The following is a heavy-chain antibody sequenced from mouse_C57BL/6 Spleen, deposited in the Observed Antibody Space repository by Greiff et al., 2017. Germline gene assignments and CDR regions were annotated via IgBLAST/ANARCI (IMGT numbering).Heavy chain of an antibody. J-gene: IGHJ4*01. CDR3: ARSGETAQATRAMDY. V-gene: IGHV1-69*01. Sequence: QVQLQQPGAELVMPGASVKLSCKASGYTFTSYWMHWVKQRPGQGLAWIGEIDPSDSYTNYNQKFKGKSTLTVDKSSSTAYMQLSSLTSEDSAVYYCARSGETAQATRAMDYWGQGTSVTVSS. D-gene: IGHD3-2*02. CDR2: IDPSDSYT. CDR1: GYTFTSYW.